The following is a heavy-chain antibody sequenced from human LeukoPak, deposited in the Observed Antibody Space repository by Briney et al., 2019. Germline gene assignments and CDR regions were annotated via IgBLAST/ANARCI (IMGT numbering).Heavy chain of an antibody. Sequence: ASVKVSCKASGYIFTSYYIHWVRQAPGQGLEWMGWINPNSGVTNYAQEFQGRVTMAGDPSISTTHMELRRVRSDDTAMYYCARDPGANYFDYWGQGTLVTVSS. CDR3: ARDPGANYFDY. V-gene: IGHV1-2*02. CDR1: GYIFTSYY. D-gene: IGHD7-27*01. CDR2: INPNSGVT. J-gene: IGHJ4*02.